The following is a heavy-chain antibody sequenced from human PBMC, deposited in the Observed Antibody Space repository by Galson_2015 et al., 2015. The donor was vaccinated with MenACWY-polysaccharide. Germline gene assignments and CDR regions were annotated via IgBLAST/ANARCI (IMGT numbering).Heavy chain of an antibody. CDR1: GFTFSSYW. D-gene: IGHD3-16*01. CDR3: AKDRTLGPAVYYMDV. J-gene: IGHJ6*03. CDR2: INTDGSST. Sequence: SLRLSCAASGFTFSSYWMHWVRQAPGEGLVWVSRINTDGSSTSYADSVKGRFTVSRDNAKNTVYLQMNSLTTEDTAVYYCAKDRTLGPAVYYMDVWGKGTTVTVSS. V-gene: IGHV3-74*01.